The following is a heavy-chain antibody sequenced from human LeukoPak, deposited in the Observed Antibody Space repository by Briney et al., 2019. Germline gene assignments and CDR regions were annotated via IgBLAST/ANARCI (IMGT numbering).Heavy chain of an antibody. CDR3: ARVHYGSGSHRFDP. Sequence: GASVKVSCKASGYTFTGYYMHWVRQAPGQGLEWMGWINPNSGGTNYAQKFQGRVTMTRDTSISTAYMELSRLRSDDTAVYYCARVHYGSGSHRFDPWGQGTLVTVS. V-gene: IGHV1-2*02. CDR2: INPNSGGT. D-gene: IGHD3-10*01. J-gene: IGHJ5*02. CDR1: GYTFTGYY.